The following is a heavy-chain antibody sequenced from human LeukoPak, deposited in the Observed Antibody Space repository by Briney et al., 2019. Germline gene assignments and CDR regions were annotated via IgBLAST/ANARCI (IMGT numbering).Heavy chain of an antibody. V-gene: IGHV3-21*01. CDR1: GFTFSRYS. CDR3: ARFNGYFDY. D-gene: IGHD2-8*01. CDR2: ISGSSSYI. J-gene: IGHJ4*02. Sequence: SGGSLRLSCAASGFTFSRYSMNWVRQAPGKGLEWVSSISGSSSYIYYADSVKGRSTISRDNAKNTLYLQMNSLRAEDTAVYYCARFNGYFDYWGQGTLVTVSS.